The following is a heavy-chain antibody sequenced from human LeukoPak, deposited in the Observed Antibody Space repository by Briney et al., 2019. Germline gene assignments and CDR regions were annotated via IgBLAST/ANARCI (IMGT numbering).Heavy chain of an antibody. V-gene: IGHV3-23*01. D-gene: IGHD3-10*01. Sequence: PGGSLRLSCAASGFTFSSYAMSWVRQAPGKGLEWVSAISGSGGSTYYADSVKGRFTISRDNSKSTLYLQMNSLRAEDTAVYYCAKGRYGSGSYPSYFDYWGQGTLVTVSS. J-gene: IGHJ4*02. CDR1: GFTFSSYA. CDR2: ISGSGGST. CDR3: AKGRYGSGSYPSYFDY.